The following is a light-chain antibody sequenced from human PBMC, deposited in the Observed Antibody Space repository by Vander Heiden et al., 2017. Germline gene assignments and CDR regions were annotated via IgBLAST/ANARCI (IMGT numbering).Light chain of an antibody. J-gene: IGKJ2*01. V-gene: IGKV3-20*01. CDR2: GAS. Sequence: EIVLTQSPGTLSLSPGERGTLSCMASQSISSTYLAWYQHKPGQAPRLLIYGASRRATGIQDRFSGSGSGTDFTLTISRLEPEDFAVYYCQQYGSSPYTFGQGTKLEIK. CDR3: QQYGSSPYT. CDR1: QSISSTY.